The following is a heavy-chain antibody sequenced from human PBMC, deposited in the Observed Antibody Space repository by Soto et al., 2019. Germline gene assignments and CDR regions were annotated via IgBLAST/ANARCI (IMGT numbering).Heavy chain of an antibody. D-gene: IGHD6-13*01. Sequence: QVQLVQSGAEVKKPGASVKVSCKASGYTFMSYGITWVRQAPGQGLEWMGWVSVYSGNTNFEQKLQGRVTMTTDTSASTAYVELVSLISDDTGVYYCARVGVTAMAASGTVDYWGQGTLVSVSS. J-gene: IGHJ4*02. CDR2: VSVYSGNT. CDR1: GYTFMSYG. CDR3: ARVGVTAMAASGTVDY. V-gene: IGHV1-18*04.